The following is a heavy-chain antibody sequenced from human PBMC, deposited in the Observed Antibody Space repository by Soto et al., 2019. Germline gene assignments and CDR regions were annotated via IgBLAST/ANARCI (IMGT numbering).Heavy chain of an antibody. CDR2: IYYRGST. V-gene: IGHV4-59*11. CDR3: ARDGRGASGMDV. CDR1: GGSISSHY. Sequence: SETLSLTCTVSGGSISSHYWSWVRQAPGKGLEWIGHIYYRGSTTYNPSLRSRSTISVDTSNNQFSLKLNSVTTADTAVYYCARDGRGASGMDVWGQGTKVTVSS. J-gene: IGHJ6*02. D-gene: IGHD1-26*01.